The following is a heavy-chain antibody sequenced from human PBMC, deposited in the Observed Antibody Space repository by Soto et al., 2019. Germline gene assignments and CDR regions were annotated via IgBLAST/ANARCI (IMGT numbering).Heavy chain of an antibody. CDR2: IVVGSGNT. V-gene: IGHV1-58*02. CDR1: GFTFTSSA. CDR3: AAVIPDDYGGPENWFDP. Sequence: GASVKVSCTASGFTFTSSAMQWVRQARGQRLEWIGWIVVGSGNTNYAQKFQERVTITRDMSTSTAYMELSSLRSEDTAVYYCAAVIPDDYGGPENWFDPWGQGTLVTVSS. J-gene: IGHJ5*02. D-gene: IGHD4-17*01.